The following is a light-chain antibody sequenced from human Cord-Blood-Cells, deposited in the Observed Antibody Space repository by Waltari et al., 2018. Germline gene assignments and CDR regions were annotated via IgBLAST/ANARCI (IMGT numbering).Light chain of an antibody. CDR2: DAS. CDR1: QDISNY. Sequence: DIQMTQSPSSLSASVGDRVTITCQASQDISNYLNWYQQKPGKAPKRLLYDASNLETGVPSRFSGSGSGTDFTFTISSLQPEDIATYYCQQYDKLPITFGQGTRLEIK. J-gene: IGKJ5*01. CDR3: QQYDKLPIT. V-gene: IGKV1-33*01.